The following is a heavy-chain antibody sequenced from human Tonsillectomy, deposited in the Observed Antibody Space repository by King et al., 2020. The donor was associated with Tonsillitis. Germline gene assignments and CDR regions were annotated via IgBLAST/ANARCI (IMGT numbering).Heavy chain of an antibody. CDR2: ICGDGGST. D-gene: IGHD3-3*01. V-gene: IGHV3-43*02. CDR1: GFTFDDYA. CDR3: AQSRSYYDFWSGSQDYYYMDV. Sequence: VQLVESGGGVVQPGGSLRLSCAASGFTFDDYAMHWVRQAPGKGLEWVSLICGDGGSTYYADSVKGRFTISRDNSKNSLYLQMNSLRTEDTALYYCAQSRSYYDFWSGSQDYYYMDVWGKGTTVTVSS. J-gene: IGHJ6*03.